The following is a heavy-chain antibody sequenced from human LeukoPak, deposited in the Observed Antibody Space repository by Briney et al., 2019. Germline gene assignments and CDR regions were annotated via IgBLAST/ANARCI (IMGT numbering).Heavy chain of an antibody. J-gene: IGHJ6*03. CDR2: INPNSGGT. D-gene: IGHD6-19*01. V-gene: IGHV1-2*02. Sequence: ASVKVSCKASGYTFTGYYMHWVRQAPGQGLEWMGWINPNSGGTNYAQKFQGRVTMTRNTSISTAYMELSSLRSEDTAVYYCARGLKSMRSSGWYAYYYYYMDVWGKGTTVTISS. CDR1: GYTFTGYY. CDR3: ARGLKSMRSSGWYAYYYYYMDV.